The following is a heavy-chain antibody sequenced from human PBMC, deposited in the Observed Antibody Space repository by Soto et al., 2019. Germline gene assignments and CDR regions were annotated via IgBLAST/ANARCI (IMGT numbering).Heavy chain of an antibody. CDR1: GFTFSSYS. CDR2: ISSSSSYI. CDR3: ATAVAGTSLNDDAFDI. Sequence: PGGSLRLSCAASGFTFSSYSMNWVRQAPGKGLEWVSSISSSSSYIYYADSVKGRFTISRDNAKNSLYLQMNSLRAEDTAVYYCATAVAGTSLNDDAFDIWGQGTMVTVSS. J-gene: IGHJ3*02. V-gene: IGHV3-21*01. D-gene: IGHD6-19*01.